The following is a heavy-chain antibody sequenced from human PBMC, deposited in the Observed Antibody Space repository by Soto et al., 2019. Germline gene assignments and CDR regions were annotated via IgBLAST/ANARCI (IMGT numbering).Heavy chain of an antibody. V-gene: IGHV3-9*01. Sequence: VQLVESGGGLVQPGRSLRLSCAASGFTFDDYAMHWVRQAPGKGLEWVSGISWNSGSIGYADSVKGRFTISRDNAKNSLYLQMNSLRAEDTALYYCAKEGNAGYSSGWYKGWGQGTLVTVSS. J-gene: IGHJ4*02. CDR3: AKEGNAGYSSGWYKG. D-gene: IGHD6-19*01. CDR2: ISWNSGSI. CDR1: GFTFDDYA.